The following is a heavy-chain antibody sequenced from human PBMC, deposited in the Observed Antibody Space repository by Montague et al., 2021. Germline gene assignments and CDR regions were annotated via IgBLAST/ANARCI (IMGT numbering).Heavy chain of an antibody. CDR3: ARNLASAAPGSFDI. V-gene: IGHV3-74*01. CDR2: ITLDGSST. D-gene: IGHD6-13*01. CDR1: GFSFSSYW. Sequence: SLRLSCAASGFSFSSYWMHWVRQAPGKGLLWVSRITLDGSSTTVADSVKGRFATSRDNAKATLYLQMDSLRVEDTAVYYCARNLASAAPGSFDIWGQGTMVTVSS. J-gene: IGHJ3*02.